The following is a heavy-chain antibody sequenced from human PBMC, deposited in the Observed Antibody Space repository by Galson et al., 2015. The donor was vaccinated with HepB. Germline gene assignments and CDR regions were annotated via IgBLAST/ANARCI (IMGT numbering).Heavy chain of an antibody. D-gene: IGHD5-24*01. J-gene: IGHJ4*02. CDR2: ISSSSSYI. Sequence: SLRLSCAASGFTFSSYSMNWVRQAPGKGLEWVSSISSSSSYIYYADSVKGRFTISRDNAKNSLYLQMNSLRAEDTAVYYCARGGDGYNFFDYWGQGTLVTVSS. V-gene: IGHV3-21*01. CDR1: GFTFSSYS. CDR3: ARGGDGYNFFDY.